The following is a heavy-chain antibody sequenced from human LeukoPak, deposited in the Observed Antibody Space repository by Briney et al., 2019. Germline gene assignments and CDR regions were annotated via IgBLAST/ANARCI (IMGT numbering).Heavy chain of an antibody. J-gene: IGHJ5*02. CDR1: GYTFTSYG. V-gene: IGHV1-18*04. Sequence: GASVKVSFKASGYTFTSYGISWVRQSPGQGLEWMGLISAYNGNTNYAQKLHARVTMTTDTSTRTAYMELRSLRYDDTAVYYCARDLMYCSSTSCYGNWFDPWGKGPLVTVSS. D-gene: IGHD2-2*01. CDR3: ARDLMYCSSTSCYGNWFDP. CDR2: ISAYNGNT.